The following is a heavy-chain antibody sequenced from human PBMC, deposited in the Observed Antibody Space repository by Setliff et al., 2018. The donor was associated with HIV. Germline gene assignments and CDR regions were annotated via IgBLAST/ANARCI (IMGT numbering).Heavy chain of an antibody. Sequence: ASVKVSCKLSGYTLTELSIHWVRQAPGKGLEWMANFDPEDGETFYAQKFQGRLTMAEDTSTDTAYMELSSLRSDDTTMYYCATDPGYSSTWYSESFQHWGQGTVVTVSS. CDR2: FDPEDGET. V-gene: IGHV1-24*01. J-gene: IGHJ1*01. D-gene: IGHD6-13*01. CDR1: GYTLTELS. CDR3: ATDPGYSSTWYSESFQH.